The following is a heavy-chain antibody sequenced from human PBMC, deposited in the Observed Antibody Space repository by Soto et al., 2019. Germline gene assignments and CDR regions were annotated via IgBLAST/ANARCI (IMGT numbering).Heavy chain of an antibody. CDR2: IKTAGGDT. Sequence: ASVKVSCKASGYVFTNYYIHWVRQAPGQGLEWMGIIKTAGGDTNYAQKFRGRVTMTRDTSTSTAYMELSSLRSEDTAVYYCARDLTMVRGAPAYGGQGTLVTVSS. CDR1: GYVFTNYY. J-gene: IGHJ4*02. D-gene: IGHD3-10*01. CDR3: ARDLTMVRGAPAY. V-gene: IGHV1-46*01.